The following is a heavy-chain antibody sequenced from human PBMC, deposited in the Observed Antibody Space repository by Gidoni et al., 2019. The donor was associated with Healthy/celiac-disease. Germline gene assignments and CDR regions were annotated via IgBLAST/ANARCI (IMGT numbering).Heavy chain of an antibody. V-gene: IGHV3-30-3*01. CDR1: GFTFSSYA. CDR2: ISYDGSNK. CDR3: ARAGDVDTAIHYYYGMDV. D-gene: IGHD5-18*01. J-gene: IGHJ6*02. Sequence: QVQLVESGGGVVQPGRSLRLSCAASGFTFSSYAMHWVRQAPGKGLEWVAVISYDGSNKYYADSVKGRFTISRDNSKNTLYLQMNSLRAEDTAVYYCARAGDVDTAIHYYYGMDVWGQGTTVTVSS.